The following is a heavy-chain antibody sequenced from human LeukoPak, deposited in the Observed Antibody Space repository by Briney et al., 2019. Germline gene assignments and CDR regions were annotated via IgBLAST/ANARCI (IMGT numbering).Heavy chain of an antibody. CDR3: AREEGKQQMEAFDY. D-gene: IGHD6-13*01. J-gene: IGHJ4*02. Sequence: GGSLRLSCAASGFTFSTYSMNWVRQAPGKGLEWVSSIGGSSTSIYYAGSVKGRFTISRDNAKNSLYLQMNSLRAEDTAVHYCAREEGKQQMEAFDYWGQGTLVSVSS. V-gene: IGHV3-21*06. CDR1: GFTFSTYS. CDR2: IGGSSTSI.